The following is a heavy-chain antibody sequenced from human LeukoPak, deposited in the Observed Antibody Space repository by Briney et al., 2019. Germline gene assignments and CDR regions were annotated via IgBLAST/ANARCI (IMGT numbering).Heavy chain of an antibody. J-gene: IGHJ4*02. CDR2: INHSGST. CDR3: ARGVSVDY. Sequence: SETLSLTCAVYGGSFSGYYWSWIRQPPGKGLEWIGEINHSGSTNYNPSLKSRVTISVDTSKNQFSLKLSSVTAADTAVYYCARGVSVDYWCQGTLVTVSS. D-gene: IGHD3-16*01. CDR1: GGSFSGYY. V-gene: IGHV4-34*01.